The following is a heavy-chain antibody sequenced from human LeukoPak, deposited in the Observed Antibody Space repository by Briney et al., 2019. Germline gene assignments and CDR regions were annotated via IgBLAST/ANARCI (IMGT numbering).Heavy chain of an antibody. D-gene: IGHD3-22*01. J-gene: IGHJ4*02. CDR2: IKQDGSEK. V-gene: IGHV3-7*01. CDR3: AKEGDYYDSSGPPQDY. CDR1: GFTFSSYW. Sequence: TGGSLRLSCAASGFTFSSYWMSWVRQAPGKGLEWVANIKQDGSEKYYVDSVKGRFTISRDNAKNSLYLQMNSPRAEDTAVYYCAKEGDYYDSSGPPQDYWGQGTLVTVSS.